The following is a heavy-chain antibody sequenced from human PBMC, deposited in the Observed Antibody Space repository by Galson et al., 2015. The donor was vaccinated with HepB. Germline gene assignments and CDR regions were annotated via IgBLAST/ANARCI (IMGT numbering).Heavy chain of an antibody. CDR1: GYTFSSYG. D-gene: IGHD1/OR15-1a*01. CDR3: ARDRHEGTPGFSRFDP. CDR2: ISAYNGNT. J-gene: IGHJ5*02. Sequence: SVKVSCKASGYTFSSYGVSWVRQAPGQGLEWMGWISAYNGNTHYAQKFQGRVTMTTDTSTSTAYMELRSLTSDDTAVYYCARDRHEGTPGFSRFDPWGQGTLVTVSS. V-gene: IGHV1-18*04.